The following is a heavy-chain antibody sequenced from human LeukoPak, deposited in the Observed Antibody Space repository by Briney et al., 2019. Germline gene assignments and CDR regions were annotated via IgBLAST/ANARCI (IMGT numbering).Heavy chain of an antibody. CDR1: GGTFSSYA. D-gene: IGHD6-13*01. V-gene: IGHV1-46*01. J-gene: IGHJ4*02. CDR2: INPSGGST. Sequence: GASVKVSCKASGGTFSSYAISWVRQAPGQGLEWMGIINPSGGSTSYAQKFQGRVTMTRDTSTSTVYMELSSLRSEDTAVYYCARDWDSSPGYYFDYWGQGTLVTVSS. CDR3: ARDWDSSPGYYFDY.